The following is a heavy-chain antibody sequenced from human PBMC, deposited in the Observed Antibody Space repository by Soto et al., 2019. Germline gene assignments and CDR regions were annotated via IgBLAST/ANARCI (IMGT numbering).Heavy chain of an antibody. V-gene: IGHV4-59*01. D-gene: IGHD3-3*01. J-gene: IGHJ5*02. CDR3: ARVRVATIFGVVPNWFDP. CDR1: GGSISSYY. CDR2: IYYSGST. Sequence: QVQLQESGPGLVKPSETLSLTCTVSGGSISSYYWSWIRQPPGKGLEWIGYIYYSGSTNYNPSLKSRVTISVDTSKHQYALKLSSVTAADTAVYYCARVRVATIFGVVPNWFDPWGQGTLVTVSS.